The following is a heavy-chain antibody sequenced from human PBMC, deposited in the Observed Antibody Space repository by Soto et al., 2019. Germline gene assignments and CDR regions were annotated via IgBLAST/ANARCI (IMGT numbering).Heavy chain of an antibody. CDR1: GGSISSGGYY. CDR2: IYYSGST. CDR3: ARGDTYYDILTGYSRKYYFDY. V-gene: IGHV4-31*03. J-gene: IGHJ4*02. D-gene: IGHD3-9*01. Sequence: SDTLSLTCTVSGGSISSGGYYWSWIRQHPGKGLEWIGYIYYSGSTYYNPSLKSRVTISVDTSKNQFSLKLSSVTAADTAVYYCARGDTYYDILTGYSRKYYFDYWGQGTLVTVSS.